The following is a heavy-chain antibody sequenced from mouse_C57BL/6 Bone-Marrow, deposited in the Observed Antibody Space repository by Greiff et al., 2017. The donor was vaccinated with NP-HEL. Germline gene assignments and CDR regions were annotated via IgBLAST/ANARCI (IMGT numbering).Heavy chain of an antibody. V-gene: IGHV3-6*01. D-gene: IGHD2-4*01. CDR1: GYSITSGYY. J-gene: IGHJ3*01. CDR3: ARLYYDYSWFAY. Sequence: VQLKESGPGLVKPSQSLSLTCSVTGYSITSGYYWNWIRQFPGNKLEGMGYISYDGSNNYNPSLKNRISITRDTSKNQFFLKLNSVTTEDTATYYCARLYYDYSWFAYWGQGTLVTVSA. CDR2: ISYDGSN.